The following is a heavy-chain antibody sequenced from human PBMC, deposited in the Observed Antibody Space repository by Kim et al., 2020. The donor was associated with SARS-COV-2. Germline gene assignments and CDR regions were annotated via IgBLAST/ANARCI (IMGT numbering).Heavy chain of an antibody. CDR2: ISYSGNS. V-gene: IGHV4-31*03. Sequence: SETLSLTCSVSGGSIRSGGKFWTWIRQHPAKGLESIGYISYSGNSHYSPSLRSRVSISLQTSENQFSLELTSVTAADTAVYYCARCQPLDYSGLGILVT. D-gene: IGHD2-2*01. CDR1: GGSIRSGGKF. J-gene: IGHJ4*02. CDR3: ARCQPLDY.